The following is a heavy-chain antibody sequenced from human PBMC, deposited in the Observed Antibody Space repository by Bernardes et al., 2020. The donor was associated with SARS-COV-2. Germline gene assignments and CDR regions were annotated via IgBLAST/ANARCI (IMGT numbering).Heavy chain of an antibody. CDR1: GYTLTALS. CDR2: FDPEDGET. V-gene: IGHV1-24*01. J-gene: IGHJ6*02. D-gene: IGHD3-9*01. Sequence: ATLQESCKVSGYTLTALSMHWVRQAPGKGLEWMGGFDPEDGETIYAQKFQGRVTMTEDTSTDTAYMELSSLRSEDTAVYYCATDQRYYDILTGRTYYYGMDVWGQGTTVTVSS. CDR3: ATDQRYYDILTGRTYYYGMDV.